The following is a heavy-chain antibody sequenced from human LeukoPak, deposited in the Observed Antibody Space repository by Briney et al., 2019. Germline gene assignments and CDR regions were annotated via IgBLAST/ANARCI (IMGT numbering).Heavy chain of an antibody. D-gene: IGHD1-26*01. V-gene: IGHV4-39*01. J-gene: IGHJ4*02. CDR3: ARFKGGTGFDY. CDR2: ISSSGKA. CDR1: GGSTTTSDFD. Sequence: TSETLSLTCTVSGGSTTTSDFDWAWIRQPPGQGFEWIATISSSGKAYYYPSLMSRVTISVDTSKNQFSLDVTSVTAADTGLFYCARFKGGTGFDYWGRGILVIVS.